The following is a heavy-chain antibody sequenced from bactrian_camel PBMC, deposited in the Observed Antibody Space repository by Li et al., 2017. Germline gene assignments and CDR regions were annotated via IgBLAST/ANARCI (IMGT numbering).Heavy chain of an antibody. CDR2: MDSLGRT. J-gene: IGHJ6*01. CDR3: AGEQYGGCRASDAFGV. CDR1: ETRYC. D-gene: IGHD6*01. Sequence: VQLVESGGGSVQPGESLRLTCTFSETRYCMGWFRQPPGKDREGVAVMDSLGRTKYADSVNGRFTISKGSRKSILYLEMHDLKPEDTAVYYCAGEQYGGCRASDAFGVWGQGTQVTVS. V-gene: IGHV3S53*01.